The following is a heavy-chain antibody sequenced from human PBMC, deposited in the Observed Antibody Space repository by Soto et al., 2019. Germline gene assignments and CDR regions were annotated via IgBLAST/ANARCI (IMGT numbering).Heavy chain of an antibody. V-gene: IGHV3-23*01. Sequence: EVQLLESGGGLVQPGGSLRLSCAASGFTFSDYGMNWVRQAPGKGLEWVSSISGSGGSTYHADSVKGRFTISRDNSKNSLYLQMNSLRAEDTAVYYCARDNLRITIFGVAPSYYYYGMDVWGQGTTVTVSS. CDR1: GFTFSDYG. J-gene: IGHJ6*02. CDR2: ISGSGGST. CDR3: ARDNLRITIFGVAPSYYYYGMDV. D-gene: IGHD3-3*01.